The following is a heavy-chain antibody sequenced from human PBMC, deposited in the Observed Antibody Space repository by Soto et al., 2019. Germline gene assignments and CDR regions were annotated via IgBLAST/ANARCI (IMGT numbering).Heavy chain of an antibody. CDR3: ARVPDR. Sequence: SSGTPSLTCAVSGGSLSRGGFSWSWIRQPPGKGLEWIGYIYHSGSTYYNPSLKSRVTISVDRSKNQFSLKLSSVTAADTAVYYCARVPDRWGQGTLVTVSS. D-gene: IGHD2-2*01. CDR2: IYHSGST. V-gene: IGHV4-30-2*01. J-gene: IGHJ5*02. CDR1: GGSLSRGGFS.